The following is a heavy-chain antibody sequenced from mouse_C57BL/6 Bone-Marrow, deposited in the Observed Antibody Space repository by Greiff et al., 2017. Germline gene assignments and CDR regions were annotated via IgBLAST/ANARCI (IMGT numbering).Heavy chain of an antibody. CDR1: GYTFTSYW. V-gene: IGHV1-55*01. J-gene: IGHJ2*01. D-gene: IGHD1-1*01. Sequence: QVQLQQPGAELVKPGASVKMSCKASGYTFTSYWITWVKQRPGHGLEWIGDIYPGSGSTNYNEKFKSKATLTVDTSSSTAYMQLSSLTSEDSAVYYCARGITTVVEYYFDYWGQGTTLTVSS. CDR2: IYPGSGST. CDR3: ARGITTVVEYYFDY.